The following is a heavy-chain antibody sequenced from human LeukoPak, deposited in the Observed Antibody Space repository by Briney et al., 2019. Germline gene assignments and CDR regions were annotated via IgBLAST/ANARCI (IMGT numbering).Heavy chain of an antibody. Sequence: PGGSLRLSCAASGFTFSSYAMHWVRQAPGKGLEWVAVISYDGSNKYYADSVKGRFTISRDNSKNTLYLQMNSLRAEDTAVYYCARSPHDGAFDIWGQGTMVTVSS. J-gene: IGHJ3*02. CDR1: GFTFSSYA. CDR3: ARSPHDGAFDI. D-gene: IGHD3-3*01. CDR2: ISYDGSNK. V-gene: IGHV3-30-3*01.